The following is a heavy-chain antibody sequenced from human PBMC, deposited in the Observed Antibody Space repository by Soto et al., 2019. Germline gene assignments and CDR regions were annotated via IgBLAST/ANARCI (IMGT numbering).Heavy chain of an antibody. CDR2: INPSGGST. D-gene: IGHD6-13*01. Sequence: ASVKVSCKASGYTFTSYYMHWVRQAPGQGLEWMGIINPSGGSTSYAQKFQGRVTMTRDTSTSTVYMELSSLRSEDTAVYYCASDNHEQDIIAAVTHQYYYYGMDVWGQGTTVTVSS. J-gene: IGHJ6*02. CDR3: ASDNHEQDIIAAVTHQYYYYGMDV. CDR1: GYTFTSYY. V-gene: IGHV1-46*01.